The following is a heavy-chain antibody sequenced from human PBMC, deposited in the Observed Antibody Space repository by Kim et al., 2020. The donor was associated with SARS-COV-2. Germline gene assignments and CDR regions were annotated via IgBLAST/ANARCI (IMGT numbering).Heavy chain of an antibody. CDR3: ARDVGDYDDAFDI. V-gene: IGHV3-33*01. CDR2: IWYDGSNK. CDR1: GFTFSSYG. D-gene: IGHD4-17*01. J-gene: IGHJ3*02. Sequence: AGSLRLSFAASGFTFSSYGMHWVRQAPGKGLEWVAVIWYDGSNKYYADSVKGRFTISRDNSKNTLYLQMNSLRAEDTAVYYCARDVGDYDDAFDIWGQGTMVTVSS.